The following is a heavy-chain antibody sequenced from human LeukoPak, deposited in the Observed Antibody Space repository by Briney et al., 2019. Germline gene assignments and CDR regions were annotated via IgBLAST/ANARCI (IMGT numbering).Heavy chain of an antibody. V-gene: IGHV3-23*01. CDR1: GFTFSSYW. CDR3: AKGRWGLTINNFDF. J-gene: IGHJ3*01. Sequence: GGSLRLSCTASGFTFSSYWMSWVRQAPGKGLEWVSVTSESGGSTHYADSVKGRFTIYRDNSKNTLYLQMNSLGGEDTAVYYCAKGRWGLTINNFDFWGQGRMVTVSS. CDR2: TSESGGST. D-gene: IGHD3-9*01.